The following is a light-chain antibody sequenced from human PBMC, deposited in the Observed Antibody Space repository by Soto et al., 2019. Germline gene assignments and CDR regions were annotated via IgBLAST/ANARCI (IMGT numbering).Light chain of an antibody. CDR2: QVN. J-gene: IGLJ3*02. CDR3: TSYSGVNQVL. CDR1: SSDVGNYNY. Sequence: QSALTQPPSASGSPGQSVTISCTGTSSDVGNYNYVSWYQQHPGKAPRPMIYQVNKRPSGVPDRFSGSKSGNTASLTVSGLQAEDEADYYCTSYSGVNQVLFGGGTKLTVL. V-gene: IGLV2-8*01.